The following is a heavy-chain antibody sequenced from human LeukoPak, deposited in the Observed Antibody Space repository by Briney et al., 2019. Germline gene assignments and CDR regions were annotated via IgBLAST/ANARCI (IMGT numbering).Heavy chain of an antibody. CDR3: ARAVYGSGSYYRKQYYYYYYMDV. CDR2: IYTSGST. CDR1: GGSISSYY. Sequence: SETLSLTCTVSGGSISSYYWSWIRQPAGKGLEWIGRIYTSGSTNYNPSLKSRVTMSVDTSKNQFSLKLSSVTAADTAVYYCARAVYGSGSYYRKQYYYYYYMDVWGKGTTVTISS. V-gene: IGHV4-4*07. D-gene: IGHD3-10*01. J-gene: IGHJ6*03.